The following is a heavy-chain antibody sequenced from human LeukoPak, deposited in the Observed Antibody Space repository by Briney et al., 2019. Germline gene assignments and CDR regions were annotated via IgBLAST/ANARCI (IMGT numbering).Heavy chain of an antibody. CDR1: GFTFSSYS. J-gene: IGHJ3*02. CDR3: ARGPLDIVVVVAATGAFDI. D-gene: IGHD2-15*01. CDR2: ISSSSSTI. V-gene: IGHV3-48*04. Sequence: GGSLRLSCAASGFTFSSYSMNWVRQAPGKGLEGVSYISSSSSTIYYADSVKGRFTIPRDNAKNSLYLQMNSLRAEDTAVYYCARGPLDIVVVVAATGAFDIWGQGTMVTVSS.